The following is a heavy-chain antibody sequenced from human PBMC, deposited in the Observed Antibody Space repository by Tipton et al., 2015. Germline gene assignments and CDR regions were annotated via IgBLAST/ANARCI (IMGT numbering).Heavy chain of an antibody. Sequence: SLRLSCAASGFSVSRNYMSWFRQSPGKGLEWVGFIRSKTFGETTEYAASVKGRFTISRDDSKNIAYLQMNSLKTEDTAVYYCTREIEVWVINWYFDLWGRGTLVTVSS. CDR1: GFSVSRNY. V-gene: IGHV3-49*03. CDR3: TREIEVWVINWYFDL. D-gene: IGHD2-21*01. CDR2: IRSKTFGETT. J-gene: IGHJ2*01.